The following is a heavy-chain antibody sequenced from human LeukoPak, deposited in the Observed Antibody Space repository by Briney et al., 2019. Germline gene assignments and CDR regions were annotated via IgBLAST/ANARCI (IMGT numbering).Heavy chain of an antibody. CDR3: ARLHFAAAEEFDP. Sequence: PSETLSLTCTVFGGSINGYYWSWIRQPPGKGLEWIGYIYYSGNTNYNPSLKSRVSISVDTSKNQFSLNLSSVTAADTAVYYCARLHFAAAEEFDPWGRGTLVTVSS. V-gene: IGHV4-59*08. CDR1: GGSINGYY. CDR2: IYYSGNT. J-gene: IGHJ5*02. D-gene: IGHD6-13*01.